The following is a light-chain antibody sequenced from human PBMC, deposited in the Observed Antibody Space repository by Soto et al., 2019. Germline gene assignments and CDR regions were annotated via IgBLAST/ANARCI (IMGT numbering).Light chain of an antibody. CDR3: QQYDKWPHT. CDR2: YAS. J-gene: IGKJ2*01. Sequence: EMVMTQSPATLSVSPGERATLSCRASQNLSRNLAWYQQQPGQAPRLLIFYASTRATGIPAMFSGSWTGTDFTLTISSLQSEDFAVYYCQQYDKWPHTFGQGTKLEIK. CDR1: QNLSRN. V-gene: IGKV3-15*01.